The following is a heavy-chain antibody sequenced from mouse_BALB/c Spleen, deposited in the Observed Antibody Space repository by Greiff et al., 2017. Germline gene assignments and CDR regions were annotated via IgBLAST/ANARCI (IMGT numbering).Heavy chain of an antibody. CDR2: IRNKANGYTT. V-gene: IGHV7-3*02. J-gene: IGHJ4*01. CDR1: GFTFTDYY. CDR3: ARVDGLYYAMDY. Sequence: EVKLVESGGGLVQPGGSLRLSCATSGFTFTDYYMSWVRQPPGKALEWLGFIRNKANGYTTEYSASVKGRFTISRDNSQSILYLQMNTLRAEDSATYYCARVDGLYYAMDYWGQGTSVTVSS. D-gene: IGHD1-2*01.